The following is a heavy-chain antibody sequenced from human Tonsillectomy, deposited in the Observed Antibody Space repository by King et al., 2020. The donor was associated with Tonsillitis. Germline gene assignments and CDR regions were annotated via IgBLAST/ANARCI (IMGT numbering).Heavy chain of an antibody. D-gene: IGHD3-22*01. CDR3: ARDYYDSSGYLFDY. Sequence: QLVQSGAEVKKPGSSVKVSCKASGGTFISYAISWVRQAPGQGLEWMGGLIPLFGTANYAQKFQGRITIIADESTRTAYMELSSLRSEDTAVYYCARDYYDSSGYLFDYWGQGILVTVSS. V-gene: IGHV1-69*01. CDR1: GGTFISYA. J-gene: IGHJ4*02. CDR2: LIPLFGTA.